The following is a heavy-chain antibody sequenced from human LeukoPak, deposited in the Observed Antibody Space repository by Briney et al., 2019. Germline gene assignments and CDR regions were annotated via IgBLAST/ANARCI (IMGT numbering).Heavy chain of an antibody. Sequence: GVTVRLSCAASGFTFSTYSMNWVRQAPGKGLEWVSYITGSRSAIFYADSVKGRFTISRDNAKNSLYLQMTSLRDEDTAVYYCAREGDSGSYLYYWGQGTLVTVSS. CDR2: ITGSRSAI. V-gene: IGHV3-48*02. CDR1: GFTFSTYS. J-gene: IGHJ4*02. CDR3: AREGDSGSYLYY. D-gene: IGHD1-26*01.